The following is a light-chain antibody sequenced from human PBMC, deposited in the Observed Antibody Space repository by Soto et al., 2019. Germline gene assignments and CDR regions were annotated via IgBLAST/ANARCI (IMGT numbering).Light chain of an antibody. V-gene: IGKV3-20*01. CDR1: QSVSSNY. Sequence: EIVLTQSPGTLSLSPGERATLSCRASQSVSSNYLAWYQQKPGQAPRLLIYAASSRATGIPDRCSGSGSGTDFTLTISRLEPEDFAVYYCQQYGSSPATFGQGTKVDIK. CDR3: QQYGSSPAT. CDR2: AAS. J-gene: IGKJ1*01.